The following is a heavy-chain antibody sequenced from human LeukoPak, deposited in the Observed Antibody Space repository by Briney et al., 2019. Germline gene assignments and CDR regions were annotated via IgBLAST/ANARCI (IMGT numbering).Heavy chain of an antibody. CDR1: GGSISSGSYY. CDR3: ARDHRGFWSGHAGF. J-gene: IGHJ4*02. V-gene: IGHV4-61*02. CDR2: IYTSGST. D-gene: IGHD3-3*01. Sequence: SQTLSLTCTVSGGSISSGSYYWSWIRQPAGKGLEWIGRIYTSGSTNYNPSLKSRVTISVDTSKNQFSLKLSSVTAADTAVYYCARDHRGFWSGHAGFWGQGTLVTVYS.